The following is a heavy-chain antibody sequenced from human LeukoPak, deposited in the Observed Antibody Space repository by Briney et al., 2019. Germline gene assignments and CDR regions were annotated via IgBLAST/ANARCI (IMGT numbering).Heavy chain of an antibody. V-gene: IGHV3-15*01. D-gene: IGHD1-26*01. J-gene: IGHJ4*02. CDR2: IKNKTEGGKT. Sequence: PGGSLRLSCVASGFTFSKASMNWVRQAPGKGLEWVGRIKNKTEGGKTKYAAPVKGRLTISREDKKKRMYLQMNSLKSEDTALYYFAAGQGASPHWGQGTLVIVSS. CDR3: AAGQGASPH. CDR1: GFTFSKAS.